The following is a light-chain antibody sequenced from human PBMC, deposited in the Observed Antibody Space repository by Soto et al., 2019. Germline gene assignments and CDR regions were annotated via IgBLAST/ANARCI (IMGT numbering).Light chain of an antibody. CDR1: QSVSSY. Sequence: EIVLTQSPATLSLSPGERATLSCRASQSVSSYLAWYQHKPGQAPRLLIDDASNRATGIPARFSGSGSGTDFTLTISSLEPEDFAVYYCQQRSNWPYTFGQGTELEIK. CDR3: QQRSNWPYT. CDR2: DAS. J-gene: IGKJ2*01. V-gene: IGKV3-11*01.